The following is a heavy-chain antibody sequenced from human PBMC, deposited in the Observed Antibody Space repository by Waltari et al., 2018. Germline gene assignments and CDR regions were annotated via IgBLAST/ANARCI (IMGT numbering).Heavy chain of an antibody. J-gene: IGHJ3*02. CDR2: INHSGST. Sequence: QVQLQQWGAGLLKPSETLSLTCAVYGGSFSGYYWSWIRQPPGKGLEWIGEINHSGSTNYNPSLKSRVTISVDTSKNQFSLKLSSVTAADTAVYYCARERITMVRGVISAFDIWGQGTMVTVSS. CDR1: GGSFSGYY. D-gene: IGHD3-10*01. CDR3: ARERITMVRGVISAFDI. V-gene: IGHV4-34*01.